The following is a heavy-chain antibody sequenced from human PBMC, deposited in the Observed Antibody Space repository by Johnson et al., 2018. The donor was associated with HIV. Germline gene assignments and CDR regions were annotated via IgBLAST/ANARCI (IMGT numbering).Heavy chain of an antibody. D-gene: IGHD6-19*01. CDR1: GFTFDDYG. J-gene: IGHJ3*02. CDR2: INWNGGST. CDR3: ARDRRNRQWQRLDAFDI. V-gene: IGHV3-20*04. Sequence: VQLLESGGGVVRPGGSLRLSCAASGFTFDDYGMNWVRQAPGKGLEWVSGINWNGGSTGYADSVKGRFTISRDNAKNSLHLQMNSLRAEDTAFYYCARDRRNRQWQRLDAFDIWGQGTMVIVSS.